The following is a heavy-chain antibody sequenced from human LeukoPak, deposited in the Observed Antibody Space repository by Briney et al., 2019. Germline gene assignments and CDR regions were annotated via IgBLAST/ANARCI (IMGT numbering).Heavy chain of an antibody. CDR3: ARGPGRYNNGWFVY. CDR2: INHRGVT. J-gene: IGHJ4*02. CDR1: GGSFSGFY. V-gene: IGHV4-34*01. D-gene: IGHD6-19*01. Sequence: SETLSLTCSVHGGSFSGFYWTWLRQTPGKGLEWIGEINHRGVTVYNPSLKSRVTISEDTSENQFSLQLTSVTAADTAVYYCARGPGRYNNGWFVYWGQGTLVTVSA.